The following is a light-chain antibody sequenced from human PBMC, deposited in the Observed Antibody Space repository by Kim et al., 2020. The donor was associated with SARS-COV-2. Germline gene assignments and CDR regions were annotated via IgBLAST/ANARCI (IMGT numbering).Light chain of an antibody. CDR3: CSYAGGAIFV. V-gene: IGLV2-23*02. J-gene: IGLJ1*01. Sequence: QSALTQPASVSGSPGQSITISCTGTSSDVGLVSWYQQHPGKAPKRMIYDVTKRPSGVSNRSSGSKSGNTASLTISGLQAEDEADYHCCSYAGGAIFVFGTVTKVTVL. CDR2: DVT. CDR1: SSDVGL.